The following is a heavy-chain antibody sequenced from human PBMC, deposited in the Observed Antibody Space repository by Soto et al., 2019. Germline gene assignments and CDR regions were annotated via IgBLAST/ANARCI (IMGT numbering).Heavy chain of an antibody. Sequence: QITLKESGPTLIKPTQTLTLTCTFSGFSLSTYGVGVGWIRQPPGKALECLALIYWDDDKRYSPSLGSRLTVAEDTSKNQVVLTMTNMDPADTATYSCAHGRGGNGWNDGDFDYWGQGTLVTVSS. CDR3: AHGRGGNGWNDGDFDY. CDR1: GFSLSTYGVG. CDR2: IYWDDDK. J-gene: IGHJ4*02. D-gene: IGHD1-1*01. V-gene: IGHV2-5*02.